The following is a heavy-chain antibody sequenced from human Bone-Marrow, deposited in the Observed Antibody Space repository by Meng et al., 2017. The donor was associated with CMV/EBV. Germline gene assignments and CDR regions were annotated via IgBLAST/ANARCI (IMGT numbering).Heavy chain of an antibody. D-gene: IGHD2-21*01. CDR3: ARDQQTSLAY. CDR2: INPNSGGA. V-gene: IGHV1-2*02. CDR1: VYTFTGYY. J-gene: IGHJ4*02. Sequence: ASVKVSCKASVYTFTGYYMHWVRQAPGQGLEWMGWINPNSGGANYAQKFQGRVTMTRDTSISTVYMELSRLTFDDTAVYYCARDQQTSLAYWGQGTLVTVSS.